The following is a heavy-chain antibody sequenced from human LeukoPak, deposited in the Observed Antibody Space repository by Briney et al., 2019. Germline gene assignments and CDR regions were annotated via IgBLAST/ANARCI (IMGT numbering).Heavy chain of an antibody. CDR1: GFTFSSYG. CDR3: AKDGVSSSVWAFDI. V-gene: IGHV3-30*02. CDR2: IRNVGSTK. Sequence: GGSLRLSCAASGFTFSSYGMHWVRQAPGKGLEWVAFIRNVGSTKYYVDSVKGRFVISRDNSRNTLYLYMNSLRAEDSAVYYCAKDGVSSSVWAFDIWGQGTMVTVSS. J-gene: IGHJ3*02. D-gene: IGHD3-10*01.